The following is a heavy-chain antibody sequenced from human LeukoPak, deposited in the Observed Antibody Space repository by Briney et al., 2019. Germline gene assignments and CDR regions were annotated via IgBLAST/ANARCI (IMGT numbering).Heavy chain of an antibody. J-gene: IGHJ3*02. CDR3: ARNYCSSTSCYWGHAAFDI. V-gene: IGHV4-34*01. CDR2: INHSGST. Sequence: PSETLSITCAVYGGSFSGYYWSWIRQPPGKGLEWIGEINHSGSTNYNPSLKSRVTISVDTSKNQFSLKLSSVTAADTAVYYCARNYCSSTSCYWGHAAFDIWGQGTMVTVSS. D-gene: IGHD2-2*01. CDR1: GGSFSGYY.